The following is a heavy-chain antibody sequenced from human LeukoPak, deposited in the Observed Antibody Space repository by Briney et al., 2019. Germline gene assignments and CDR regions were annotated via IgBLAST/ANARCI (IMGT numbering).Heavy chain of an antibody. J-gene: IGHJ4*02. CDR2: IYYSGST. V-gene: IGHV4-61*01. CDR1: GGSISSSSYY. CDR3: ARFPWLPQWRYFDY. D-gene: IGHD6-19*01. Sequence: SETLSLTCTVSGGSISSSSYYWSWIRQPPGKGLEWIGYIYYSGSTNYNPSLKSRVTISVDTSKNQFSLKLSSVTAADTAVYYCARFPWLPQWRYFDYWGQGTLVTVSS.